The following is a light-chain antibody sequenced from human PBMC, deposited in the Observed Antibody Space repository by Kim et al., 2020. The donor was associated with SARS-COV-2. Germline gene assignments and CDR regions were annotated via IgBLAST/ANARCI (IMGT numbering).Light chain of an antibody. J-gene: IGKJ2*01. CDR2: GAS. CDR3: HQYTNWPEYT. CDR1: QSVSGN. Sequence: EIVMTQSPATLSVSPGERATLSCRASQSVSGNLAWYQQKPGQAPRLLIYGASTRAAGIPARFSGSGSGTDYSLTISNLESEDFAIYYCHQYTNWPEYTCGQGTKLEIK. V-gene: IGKV3-15*01.